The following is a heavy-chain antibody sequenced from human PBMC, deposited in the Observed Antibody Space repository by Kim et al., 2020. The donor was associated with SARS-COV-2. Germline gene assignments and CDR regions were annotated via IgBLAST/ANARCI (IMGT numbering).Heavy chain of an antibody. D-gene: IGHD6-13*01. Sequence: SETLSLTCTVSGGSISSSSYYWGWIRQPPGKGLEWIGSIYYSGSTYYNPSLKSRVTISVDTSKNQFSLKLSSVTAADTAVYYFARQGSSWYALSWFDPLG. CDR1: GGSISSSSYY. V-gene: IGHV4-39*01. J-gene: IGHJ5*02. CDR3: ARQGSSWYALSWFDP. CDR2: IYYSGST.